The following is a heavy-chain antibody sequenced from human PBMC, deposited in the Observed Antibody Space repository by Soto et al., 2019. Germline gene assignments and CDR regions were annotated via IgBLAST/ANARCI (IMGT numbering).Heavy chain of an antibody. CDR3: AKDPPSFYYGMDV. D-gene: IGHD2-2*01. Sequence: GGSLRLSCAASGFTFSSYGMHWVRQAPGKGLEWVAVISYDGSNKYYADSVKGRFTISRDNSKNTLYLQMNSLRAEDTAVYYCAKDPPSFYYGMDVWGQGTTVTVSS. CDR2: ISYDGSNK. V-gene: IGHV3-30*18. CDR1: GFTFSSYG. J-gene: IGHJ6*02.